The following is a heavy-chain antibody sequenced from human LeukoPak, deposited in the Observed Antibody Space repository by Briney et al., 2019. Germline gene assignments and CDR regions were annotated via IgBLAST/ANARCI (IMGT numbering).Heavy chain of an antibody. D-gene: IGHD6-13*01. CDR2: ISGSGGIT. V-gene: IGHV3-23*01. J-gene: IGHJ4*02. CDR1: RFTFSNYA. CDR3: AKEGYSSSWNADFDY. Sequence: GGSLRLSCAASRFTFSNYAMSWVRQAPGKGLEWVSAISGSGGITYYADSVKGRFTISRDNSKNTLYLRMNSLRVEDTAVYYSAKEGYSSSWNADFDYWGQGTLVIVSS.